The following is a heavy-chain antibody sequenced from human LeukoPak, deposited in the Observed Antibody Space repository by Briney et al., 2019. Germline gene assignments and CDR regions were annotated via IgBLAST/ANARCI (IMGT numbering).Heavy chain of an antibody. CDR3: ARGNYGALDF. CDR1: GYTFPSHG. V-gene: IGHV1-18*01. J-gene: IGHJ3*01. Sequence: ASVKVSCKTSGYTFPSHGIAWVRQAAGQGLEWLGWINPYNGNTYYAQKVQGTVTMTTDTSATTAYMEVRSLRSDDTAVYYCARGNYGALDFWGQGTMVTVSS. D-gene: IGHD3-10*01. CDR2: INPYNGNT.